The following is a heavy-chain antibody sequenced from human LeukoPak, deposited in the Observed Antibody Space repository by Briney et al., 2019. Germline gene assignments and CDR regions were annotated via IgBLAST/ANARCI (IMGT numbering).Heavy chain of an antibody. CDR1: GGSIRRTSYY. CDR2: IYYSGTN. D-gene: IGHD3-16*01. J-gene: IGHJ6*03. Sequence: SGTLSLTCTVSGGSIRRTSYYWGWVRQPAGTGLEWSASIYYSGTNYYNSSLKSRVTISLDTAMNQFSLRLSAVTAADTAVYYCARAWGDYFYYMDIWGKGTTVTVSS. V-gene: IGHV4-39*01. CDR3: ARAWGDYFYYMDI.